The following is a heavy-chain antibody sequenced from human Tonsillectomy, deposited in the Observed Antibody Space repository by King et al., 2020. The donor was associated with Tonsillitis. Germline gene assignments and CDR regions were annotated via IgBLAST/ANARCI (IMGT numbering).Heavy chain of an antibody. CDR2: INPNSGGT. CDR3: ARDRAEAVAGTEDAFDI. Sequence: QLVQSGAEVKKPGASVKVSCKASGYTFTGYYMHWVRQAPGQGLEWMGWINPNSGGTNYAQKFQGRVTMTRDTSISTAYMELSRLRSDDTAVYYCARDRAEAVAGTEDAFDIWGQGKMVTVSS. D-gene: IGHD6-19*01. CDR1: GYTFTGYY. V-gene: IGHV1-2*02. J-gene: IGHJ3*02.